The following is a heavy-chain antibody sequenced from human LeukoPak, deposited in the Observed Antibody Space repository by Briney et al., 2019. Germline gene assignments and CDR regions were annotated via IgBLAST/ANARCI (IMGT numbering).Heavy chain of an antibody. V-gene: IGHV4-34*01. CDR1: GGSFSGYY. CDR2: INHSGST. J-gene: IGHJ4*02. CDR3: ARTDIGAGDFDY. Sequence: SETLSLTCAVYGGSFSGYYWSWIRQPPGKGLEWIGEINHSGSTNYNPSLKSRVTISVDTSKNQFSLKLSSVTAADTAVYYCARTDIGAGDFDYWGQGTLVTVSS. D-gene: IGHD5-12*01.